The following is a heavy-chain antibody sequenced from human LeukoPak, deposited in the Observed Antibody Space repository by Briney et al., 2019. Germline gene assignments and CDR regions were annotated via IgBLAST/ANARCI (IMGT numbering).Heavy chain of an antibody. Sequence: PGGSLRLSCAASGVTFSSYAMSWVRQAPGKGLEWVSVISGSGASTYYADSVKGRFTISRDNSKNTLYLQMNSLRAEDTAVYYCAKVAKYYYGPETYYFFGQWGQGTPVTASS. CDR3: AKVAKYYYGPETYYFFGQ. J-gene: IGHJ1*01. V-gene: IGHV3-23*01. CDR1: GVTFSSYA. CDR2: ISGSGAST. D-gene: IGHD3-10*01.